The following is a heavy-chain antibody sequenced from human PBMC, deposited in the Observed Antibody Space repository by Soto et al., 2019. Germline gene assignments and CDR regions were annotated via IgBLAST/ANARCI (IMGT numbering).Heavy chain of an antibody. D-gene: IGHD3-22*01. J-gene: IGHJ4*02. Sequence: SVKVSFKASGGTFSSYAISWVRQAPGQGLEWMGGIIPIFGTANYAQKFQGRVTITADESTSTAYMELSSLRSEDTAVYYCAGGYYYDSSGYYRTFDYWGQGTLVTVSS. CDR3: AGGYYYDSSGYYRTFDY. CDR2: IIPIFGTA. CDR1: GGTFSSYA. V-gene: IGHV1-69*13.